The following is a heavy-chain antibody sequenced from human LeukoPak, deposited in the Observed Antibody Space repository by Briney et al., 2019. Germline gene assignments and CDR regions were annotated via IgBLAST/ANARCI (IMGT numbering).Heavy chain of an antibody. J-gene: IGHJ5*01. V-gene: IGHV1-2*02. Sequence: ASVKVSCKASGYTFTGYYLHWLQQAPGQGPEWMGWINPNSGDTNYAQKFQGRVTMTRDTSISTAYMELSRLKSDDTAVYYCARSDGFSGYSSLGDSWGQGTLVTVSS. CDR3: ARSDGFSGYSSLGDS. CDR1: GYTFTGYY. CDR2: INPNSGDT. D-gene: IGHD3-22*01.